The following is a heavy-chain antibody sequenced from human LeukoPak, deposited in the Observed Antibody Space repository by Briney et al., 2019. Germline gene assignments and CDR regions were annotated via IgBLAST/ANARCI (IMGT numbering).Heavy chain of an antibody. Sequence: GGSLRLSCAASGFTFSSYWMSWVRQAPGKGLEWVANIKQDGSEKYYVDSVKGRFTISRDNAKNSLYLQMNSLRAEDTAVYYCARVYDSSGLEAFDIWGQGTMVTVSS. CDR1: GFTFSSYW. CDR3: ARVYDSSGLEAFDI. CDR2: IKQDGSEK. J-gene: IGHJ3*02. V-gene: IGHV3-7*01. D-gene: IGHD3-22*01.